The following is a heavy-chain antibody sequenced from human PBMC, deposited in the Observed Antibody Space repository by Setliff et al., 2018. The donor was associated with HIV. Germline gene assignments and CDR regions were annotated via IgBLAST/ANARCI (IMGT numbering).Heavy chain of an antibody. D-gene: IGHD3-22*01. V-gene: IGHV1-2*02. CDR2: INPKSDGT. Sequence: ASVKVSCKASGYSFTDYYIHWVRQAPGQGLEWMGWINPKSDGTNYAEKFQGRVTITADTSTDTAYMELSRLRSDDTAVYYCARGMDYYDTSGYYQYYFDYWGQGTLVTVSS. J-gene: IGHJ4*02. CDR3: ARGMDYYDTSGYYQYYFDY. CDR1: GYSFTDYY.